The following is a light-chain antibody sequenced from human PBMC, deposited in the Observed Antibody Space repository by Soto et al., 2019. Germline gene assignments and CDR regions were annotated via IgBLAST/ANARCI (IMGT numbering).Light chain of an antibody. CDR2: DVS. J-gene: IGLJ2*01. CDR1: SSDVGGYNY. Sequence: QYALTQPASVSGSPGQSITISCTGTSSDVGGYNYVSWYQQHPGKAPKLMIYDVSNRPSGFSNRFSDSKSGNTASLTISGLQAEDAAAYYCSSYTCSSTLVVFGGGTKRTVL. V-gene: IGLV2-14*01. CDR3: SSYTCSSTLVV.